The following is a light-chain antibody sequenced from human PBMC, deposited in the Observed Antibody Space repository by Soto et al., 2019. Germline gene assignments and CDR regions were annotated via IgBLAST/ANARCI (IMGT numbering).Light chain of an antibody. Sequence: QSVLTQPPSVSAAPGQKVTISCSGSDSNIGNDHVSWYQQFPGTAPKLLIYENNKRPSGIPDRFSGPKSGTSATLDITGLQTGDEADYYCGTWDSGLSAGVIGGGTKLTVL. CDR3: GTWDSGLSAGV. V-gene: IGLV1-51*02. CDR1: DSNIGNDH. CDR2: ENN. J-gene: IGLJ3*02.